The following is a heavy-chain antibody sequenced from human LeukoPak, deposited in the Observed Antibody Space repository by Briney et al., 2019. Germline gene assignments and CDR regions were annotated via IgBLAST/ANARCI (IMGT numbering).Heavy chain of an antibody. CDR2: VKQDGSET. J-gene: IGHJ5*02. Sequence: GGSLRLSCAASGFTFSSNWMSWVRQAPGKGLEWVANVKQDGSETYYVDSVKGRFTISRDNAKNPLFLQMNSLRVEDTAVYYCARAYSYAFEPWGKGTLVTVSS. D-gene: IGHD5-18*01. CDR3: ARAYSYAFEP. V-gene: IGHV3-7*04. CDR1: GFTFSSNW.